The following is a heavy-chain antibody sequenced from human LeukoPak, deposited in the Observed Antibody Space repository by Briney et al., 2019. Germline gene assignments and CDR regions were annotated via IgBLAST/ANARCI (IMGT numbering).Heavy chain of an antibody. V-gene: IGHV1-18*01. CDR2: ISAYNGNT. CDR1: GYTFTSYG. CDR3: ARDYYDSSGYSPGFDY. Sequence: GASVKVSCKASGYTFTSYGISWVRQAPGQGLEWMGWISAYNGNTNYAQKLQGRVTMTTDTSTSTAYMELRSLRSDDTAVYYCARDYYDSSGYSPGFDYWGQGTLVTVSS. D-gene: IGHD3-22*01. J-gene: IGHJ4*02.